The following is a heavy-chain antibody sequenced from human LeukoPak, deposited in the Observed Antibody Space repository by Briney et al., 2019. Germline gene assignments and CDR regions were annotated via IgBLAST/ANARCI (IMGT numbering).Heavy chain of an antibody. V-gene: IGHV7-4-1*02. CDR2: INTYTGNP. Sequence: EASVKVSCKASGYTFTSYAMNWVRQAPGRGLEWMGWINTYTGNPTYAQGFTGRFVFSLDTSVSTAYLQISSLKAEDTAVYYCARWDYDSSGYALYYFDYWGQGTLVTVSS. J-gene: IGHJ4*02. CDR1: GYTFTSYA. CDR3: ARWDYDSSGYALYYFDY. D-gene: IGHD3-22*01.